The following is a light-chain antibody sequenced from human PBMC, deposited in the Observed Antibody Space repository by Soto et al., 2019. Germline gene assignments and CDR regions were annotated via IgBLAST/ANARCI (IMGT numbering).Light chain of an antibody. CDR2: GAS. CDR1: QSVRSSY. CDR3: QHQGT. J-gene: IGKJ1*01. Sequence: EIVLTQSPGTLSLSPGERATLSCRASQSVRSSYLAWYQQKPGQAPRVLIYGASSRATGIPDRFSGSGSGTDFTLTISRLEPEDFAVYYCQHQGTFGQGTK. V-gene: IGKV3-20*01.